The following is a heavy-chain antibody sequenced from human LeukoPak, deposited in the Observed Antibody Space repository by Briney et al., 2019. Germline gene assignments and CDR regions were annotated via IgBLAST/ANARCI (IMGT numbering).Heavy chain of an antibody. J-gene: IGHJ6*02. D-gene: IGHD6-13*01. Sequence: GGSLRLSCAASGFTVSSNYMSWVRQAPGKGLEWVSAIYSGGSTYYADSVKGRFTISRDNSKNTLYLQMNSLRAEDTAVYYCASYSGSWGHYYYGMDVWGQGTTVTVS. CDR2: IYSGGST. CDR1: GFTVSSNY. CDR3: ASYSGSWGHYYYGMDV. V-gene: IGHV3-53*01.